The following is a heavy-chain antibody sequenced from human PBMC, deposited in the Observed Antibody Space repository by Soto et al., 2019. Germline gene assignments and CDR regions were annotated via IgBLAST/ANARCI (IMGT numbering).Heavy chain of an antibody. CDR3: ARGFPDCSGGSCSPAPFDY. D-gene: IGHD2-15*01. Sequence: SETLSLTCAVYGGSFSGYYWSWIRQPPGKGLEWIGEINHSGSTNYNPSLKSRVTISVDTSKNQFSLKLSSVTAAVTAVYYCARGFPDCSGGSCSPAPFDYWGQGTLVTVSS. CDR1: GGSFSGYY. J-gene: IGHJ4*02. V-gene: IGHV4-34*01. CDR2: INHSGST.